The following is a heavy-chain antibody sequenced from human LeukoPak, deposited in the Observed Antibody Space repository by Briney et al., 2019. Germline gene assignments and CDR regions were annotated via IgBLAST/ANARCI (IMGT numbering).Heavy chain of an antibody. Sequence: ASVKVSCKVSGYTLTELSMHWVRQAPGKGLEWMGGFDPEDGETIYAQKFQGRVTMTEDTSTDTAYMELSSLRSEDTAVYYCATDSTPPRYCGGDCRSLMAFDIWGQGTMVTVSS. J-gene: IGHJ3*02. CDR3: ATDSTPPRYCGGDCRSLMAFDI. V-gene: IGHV1-24*01. CDR2: FDPEDGET. D-gene: IGHD2-21*02. CDR1: GYTLTELS.